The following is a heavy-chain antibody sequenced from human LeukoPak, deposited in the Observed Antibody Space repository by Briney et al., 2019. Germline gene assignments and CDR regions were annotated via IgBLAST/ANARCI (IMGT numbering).Heavy chain of an antibody. J-gene: IGHJ4*02. CDR3: AVGYCSSTSCDDYDY. Sequence: ASVKVSCKASGGTFSSYAISWVRQAPGQGLEWMGGIIPIFGTANYAQKFQGRVTITADESTSTAYMELSSLRSEDTAVYYCAVGYCSSTSCDDYDYWGQGTLVTVSS. CDR1: GGTFSSYA. V-gene: IGHV1-69*13. D-gene: IGHD2-2*01. CDR2: IIPIFGTA.